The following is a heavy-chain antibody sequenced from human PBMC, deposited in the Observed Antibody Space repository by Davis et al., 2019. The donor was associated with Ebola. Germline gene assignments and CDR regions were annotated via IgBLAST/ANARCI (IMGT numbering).Heavy chain of an antibody. Sequence: ASVKVSCKCKVSGYTLAELSMHWVRQAPGKGLEWMGYFDPEDGEALYAQKFQDRVTMTEDTSTDTAYMELSSLRSEDTAVYYCAAGGVGGGFDIWGQGTLVTVSS. V-gene: IGHV1-24*01. CDR2: FDPEDGEA. J-gene: IGHJ3*02. D-gene: IGHD2-15*01. CDR1: GYTLAELS. CDR3: AAGGVGGGFDI.